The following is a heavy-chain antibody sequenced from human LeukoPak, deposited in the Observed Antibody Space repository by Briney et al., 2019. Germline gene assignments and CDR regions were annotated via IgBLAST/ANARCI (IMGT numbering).Heavy chain of an antibody. Sequence: GGSLRLSCAGSGFTFSNYAMTWVRQAPGKGLEWVSSVSGSGRNTFYPDSVEGRFTISRDNSKNTVYLQMNSLRADDTAVYYCAKKLTSLGGATPFDYWGQGTLVTVSS. CDR2: VSGSGRNT. CDR1: GFTFSNYA. J-gene: IGHJ4*02. D-gene: IGHD1-26*01. V-gene: IGHV3-23*01. CDR3: AKKLTSLGGATPFDY.